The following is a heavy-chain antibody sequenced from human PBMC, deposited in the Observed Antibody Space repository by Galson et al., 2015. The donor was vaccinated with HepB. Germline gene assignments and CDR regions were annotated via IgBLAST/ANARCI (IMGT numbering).Heavy chain of an antibody. V-gene: IGHV3-33*01. CDR3: VRESGGSYFDS. D-gene: IGHD2-15*01. CDR1: GVTFSSYG. J-gene: IGHJ4*02. Sequence: SLRLSCAASGVTFSSYGMNWVRQAPGKGLGWVASIWYDGTFKYYADAVMGRFATSRDNSKNTLYLRMNSLRAEDTAMYYCVRESGGSYFDSWGQGTLVTVSS. CDR2: IWYDGTFK.